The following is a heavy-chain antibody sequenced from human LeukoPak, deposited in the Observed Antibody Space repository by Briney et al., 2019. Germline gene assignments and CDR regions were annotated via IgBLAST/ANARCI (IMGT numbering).Heavy chain of an antibody. CDR2: ISSSGSTI. J-gene: IGHJ6*03. CDR3: ARDRPPYYYYNMDV. CDR1: GFTFSDYY. Sequence: GGSLRLSCAASGFTFSDYYMSWIRQAPGKGLEWVSYISSSGSTIYYADSVKGRFTISRDNAKNSLYLQMNSLRAEDTAVYYCARDRPPYYYYNMDVWGKGTTVTVSS. V-gene: IGHV3-11*01. D-gene: IGHD6-6*01.